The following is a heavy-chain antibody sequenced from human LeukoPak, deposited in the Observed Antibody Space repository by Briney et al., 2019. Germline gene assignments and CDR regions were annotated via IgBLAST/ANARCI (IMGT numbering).Heavy chain of an antibody. V-gene: IGHV5-51*01. D-gene: IGHD6-13*01. CDR2: IYPGDSDT. J-gene: IGHJ5*02. Sequence: GESLKISCKGFGYDFTTYWIGWVRQMPGKGLEWMGIIYPGDSDTRYSPSFQGQVTISADKSISTAYLQWSSLKASDTAMYYSARHAAAGTINWFDPWGQGTLVTVSS. CDR3: ARHAAAGTINWFDP. CDR1: GYDFTTYW.